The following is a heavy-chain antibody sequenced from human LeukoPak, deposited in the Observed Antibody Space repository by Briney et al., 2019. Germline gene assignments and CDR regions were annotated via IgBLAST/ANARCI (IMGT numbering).Heavy chain of an antibody. D-gene: IGHD5-12*01. Sequence: GGSLRLSCAASGFTFSGYAMSWARQAPGKGLEWVSAVSGSAGSTYYADSVKGRFTISRDNSKNTLYLQMNSLRAEDTAVYYCAKLGGSVNSGYGFDYWGQGTLVTVSS. CDR3: AKLGGSVNSGYGFDY. CDR2: VSGSAGST. J-gene: IGHJ4*02. CDR1: GFTFSGYA. V-gene: IGHV3-23*01.